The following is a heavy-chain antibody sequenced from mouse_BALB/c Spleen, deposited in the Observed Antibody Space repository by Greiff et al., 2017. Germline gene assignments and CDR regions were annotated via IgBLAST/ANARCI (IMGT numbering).Heavy chain of an antibody. V-gene: IGHV14-3*02. Sequence: EVQRVESGAELVKPGASVKLSCTASGFNIKDTYMHWVKQRPEQGLEWIGRIDPANGNTKYDPKFQGKATITADTSSNTAYLQLSSLTSEDTAVYYCARGDGYYMDYWGQGTSVTVSS. CDR3: ARGDGYYMDY. J-gene: IGHJ4*01. CDR2: IDPANGNT. CDR1: GFNIKDTY. D-gene: IGHD2-3*01.